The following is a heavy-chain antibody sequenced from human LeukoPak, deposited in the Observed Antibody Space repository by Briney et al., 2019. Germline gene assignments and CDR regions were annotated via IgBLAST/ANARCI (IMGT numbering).Heavy chain of an antibody. Sequence: GGSLRLSCAASGFTFSSYAMHWVRQAPGKGLEWVAVISYDGSNKYYADSVKGRFTISRDNSNNTVYLQMNSLRPEDTAVYYCARDGGYSSSWLYYYYYYMDVWGKGTTVTVSS. J-gene: IGHJ6*03. CDR1: GFTFSSYA. D-gene: IGHD6-13*01. CDR3: ARDGGYSSSWLYYYYYYMDV. CDR2: ISYDGSNK. V-gene: IGHV3-30-3*01.